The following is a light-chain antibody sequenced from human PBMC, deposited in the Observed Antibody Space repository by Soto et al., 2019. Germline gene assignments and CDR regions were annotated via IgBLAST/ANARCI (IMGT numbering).Light chain of an antibody. CDR3: QQYNTFYPT. Sequence: DIQMTQSPSTLSASVVDRVAITCLASQTINNWLAWYQQKPGRAPKLLISKATSLESGVPSRFSGSGSGTEFTLTITSLQPDDFGSYSCQQYNTFYPTFGQGTRLEI. J-gene: IGKJ5*01. CDR1: QTINNW. V-gene: IGKV1-5*03. CDR2: KAT.